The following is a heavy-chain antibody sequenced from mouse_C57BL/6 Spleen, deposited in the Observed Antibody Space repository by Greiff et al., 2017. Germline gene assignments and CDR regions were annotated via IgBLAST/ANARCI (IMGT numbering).Heavy chain of an antibody. D-gene: IGHD3-2*02. Sequence: EVKVVESGPELVKPGASVKMSCKASGYTFTDYNMHWVKQSHGKSLEWIGYINPNNGGTSYNQKFKGKATLTVNKSSSTAYMELRSLTSEDSAVYYCARRQLSPFDYWGQGTTLTVSS. CDR1: GYTFTDYN. J-gene: IGHJ2*01. CDR3: ARRQLSPFDY. V-gene: IGHV1-22*01. CDR2: INPNNGGT.